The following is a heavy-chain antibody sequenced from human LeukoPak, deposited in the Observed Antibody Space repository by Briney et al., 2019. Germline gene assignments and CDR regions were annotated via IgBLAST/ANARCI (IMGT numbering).Heavy chain of an antibody. D-gene: IGHD3-22*01. V-gene: IGHV4-39*01. CDR3: ARGMFSTMIVVVVRGTFDY. J-gene: IGHJ4*02. CDR1: GGSISSSSYY. Sequence: SETLSLTCTASGGSISSSSYYWGWIRQPPGKGLEWIGSIYYSGSTYYNPSLKSRVTISVDTSKNQFSLKLSSVTAADTAVYYCARGMFSTMIVVVVRGTFDYWGQGTLVTVSS. CDR2: IYYSGST.